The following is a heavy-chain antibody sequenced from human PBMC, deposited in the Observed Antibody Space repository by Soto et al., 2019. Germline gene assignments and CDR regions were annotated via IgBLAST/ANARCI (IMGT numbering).Heavy chain of an antibody. V-gene: IGHV1-18*04. Sequence: ASVKVSCKASGYTFTSYGISWVRQAPGQGLEWMGWISAYNGNTNYAQKLQGRVTMTTDTSTSTAYMELRSLRSDDTAVYYCARVGCSSTSCYTYPRYYYYYYGMDVWGQGATVTVSS. J-gene: IGHJ6*02. D-gene: IGHD2-2*02. CDR2: ISAYNGNT. CDR1: GYTFTSYG. CDR3: ARVGCSSTSCYTYPRYYYYYYGMDV.